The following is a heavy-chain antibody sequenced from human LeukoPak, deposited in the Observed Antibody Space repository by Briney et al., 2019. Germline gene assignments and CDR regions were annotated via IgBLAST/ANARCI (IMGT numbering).Heavy chain of an antibody. V-gene: IGHV1-69*13. Sequence: EASVKVSCKASGGTFSSYAISWVRQAPGQGLEWMGGIIPIFGTANYAQKFQGRVTITADESTSTAYMELSSLRSEDTAVYYCARTNYYDSSGYYFPWWFDPWGQGNLVTVSS. J-gene: IGHJ5*02. CDR2: IIPIFGTA. CDR3: ARTNYYDSSGYYFPWWFDP. CDR1: GGTFSSYA. D-gene: IGHD3-22*01.